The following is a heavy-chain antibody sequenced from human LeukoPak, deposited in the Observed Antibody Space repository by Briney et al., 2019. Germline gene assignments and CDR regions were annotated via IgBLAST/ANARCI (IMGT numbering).Heavy chain of an antibody. CDR3: ARDGGGYSDYDFDY. J-gene: IGHJ4*02. D-gene: IGHD5-12*01. CDR2: ISRSSSYI. V-gene: IGHV3-21*01. Sequence: GGSLRLSCAASGFTFSGHGMNWVRQAPGKGLEWVSFISRSSSYIYYADSVKGRFTISRDNAKNTLYLQMNSLRAEDTAVYYCARDGGGYSDYDFDYWGQGTLVTASS. CDR1: GFTFSGHG.